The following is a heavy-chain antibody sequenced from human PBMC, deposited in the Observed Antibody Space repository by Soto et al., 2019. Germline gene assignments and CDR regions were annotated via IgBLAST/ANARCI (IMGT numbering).Heavy chain of an antibody. V-gene: IGHV3-48*03. D-gene: IGHD2-2*02. CDR1: EFNLSSYE. J-gene: IGHJ6*02. CDR2: ISSSGSTI. CDR3: ARDQKYCSSTSCYILHVAHYYYYYGMDV. Sequence: LXLSCVSSEFNLSSYEMNWVRQAPGKGLEWVSYISSSGSTIYYADSLKGRFTISRDNAKNSLYLQMNSLRAEDTAVYYCARDQKYCSSTSCYILHVAHYYYYYGMDVWGQGPTVTVSS.